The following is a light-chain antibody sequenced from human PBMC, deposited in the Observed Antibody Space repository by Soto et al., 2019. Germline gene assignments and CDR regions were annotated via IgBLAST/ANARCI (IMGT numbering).Light chain of an antibody. J-gene: IGLJ3*02. V-gene: IGLV1-47*01. CDR3: AAWDDSLSGWM. CDR1: SSNIGSNT. Sequence: QSVLTQPPSASGTPGQRVTISCSGSSSNIGSNTVNWYQQLPGTTPKLLIYKTDQRPSGVPDRFSGSKSGTSGSLAISGLRSEDEADYYCAAWDDSLSGWMFGGGTKLTVL. CDR2: KTD.